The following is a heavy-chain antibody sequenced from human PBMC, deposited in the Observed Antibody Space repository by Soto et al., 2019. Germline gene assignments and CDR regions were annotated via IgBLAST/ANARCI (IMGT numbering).Heavy chain of an antibody. CDR2: ISGSGVSK. CDR3: AKDRSPGATTWNVY. Sequence: PGGSLRLSCVVSGFIXXXXAMNWVRQAPGKVLEWVSTISGSGVSKYYADSVKGRFTISRDNSDNTVSLQMNSLRAEDAAVYYCAKDRSPGATTWNVYWGQGTLVTVSS. V-gene: IGHV3-23*01. J-gene: IGHJ4*02. D-gene: IGHD1-26*01. CDR1: GFIXXXXA.